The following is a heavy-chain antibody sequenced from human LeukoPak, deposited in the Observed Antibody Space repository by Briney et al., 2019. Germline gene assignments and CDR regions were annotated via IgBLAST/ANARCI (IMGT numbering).Heavy chain of an antibody. CDR3: AGDQAVAGYVDY. J-gene: IGHJ4*02. CDR1: GFTFSSYG. D-gene: IGHD6-19*01. V-gene: IGHV3-33*01. Sequence: GRSLRLSCAASGFTFSSYGMHWVRQAPGKGLEWVAVIWHDGSNKYYADSVKGRFTISRDNSKNTLYLQMNSLRAEDTAVYYCAGDQAVAGYVDYWGQGTLVTVSS. CDR2: IWHDGSNK.